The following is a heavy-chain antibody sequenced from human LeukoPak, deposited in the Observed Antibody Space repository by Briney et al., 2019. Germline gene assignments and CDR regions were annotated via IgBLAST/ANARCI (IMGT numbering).Heavy chain of an antibody. CDR2: IRSKAYGGTT. D-gene: IGHD3-10*01. Sequence: GGSLRLSCAASGFTFGSYAMSWVRQAPGKGLEWVGFIRSKAYGGTTEYAASVKGRFTISRDDSKSIAYLRMNSLKTEDTAVYYCTRGIGSYYYYYMDVWGKGTTVTISS. CDR1: GFTFGSYA. V-gene: IGHV3-49*04. CDR3: TRGIGSYYYYYMDV. J-gene: IGHJ6*03.